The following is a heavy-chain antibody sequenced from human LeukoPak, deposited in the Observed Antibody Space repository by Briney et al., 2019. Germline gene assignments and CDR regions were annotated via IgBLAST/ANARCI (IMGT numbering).Heavy chain of an antibody. CDR1: GGSISSSSYY. CDR3: ARHLNRKYCSSTSCYAGANY. J-gene: IGHJ4*02. Sequence: PSETLSLTCTVSGGSISSSSYYWGWIRQPPGKGLEWIGSIYYSGSTYYNPSLKSRVTISVDTSKNQFSLKLSSVTAADTAVYYCARHLNRKYCSSTSCYAGANYWGQGTLVTVSS. V-gene: IGHV4-39*01. D-gene: IGHD2-2*01. CDR2: IYYSGST.